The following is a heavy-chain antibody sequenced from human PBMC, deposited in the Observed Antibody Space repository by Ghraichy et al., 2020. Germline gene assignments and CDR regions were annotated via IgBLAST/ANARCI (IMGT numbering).Heavy chain of an antibody. Sequence: ASVKVSCKASGYTFTGYYMHWVRQAPGQGLEWMGWINPNSGGPNYAQKFQGRVTMTRDTSISTAYMELSRLRSDDKAVYYCEGEPHDIVVLPDASGEGDDYWGQGTLVTVSS. V-gene: IGHV1-2*02. CDR1: GYTFTGYY. J-gene: IGHJ4*02. CDR3: EGEPHDIVVLPDASGEGDDY. CDR2: INPNSGGP. D-gene: IGHD2-2*01.